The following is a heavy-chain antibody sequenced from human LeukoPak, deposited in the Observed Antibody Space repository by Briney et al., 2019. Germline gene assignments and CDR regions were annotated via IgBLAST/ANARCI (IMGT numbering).Heavy chain of an antibody. CDR1: GYTFNSYL. D-gene: IGHD1-26*01. CDR2: INAGNGNT. Sequence: GASVKVSCKASGYTFNSYLMHWVRQAPGQRLEWMGWINAGNGNTKYSQEFQGRVSISRDTSATTAYMELSWLRSEDMAVYYCAREMLGAINNAFDIWGQGTMVTVSS. J-gene: IGHJ3*02. V-gene: IGHV1-3*03. CDR3: AREMLGAINNAFDI.